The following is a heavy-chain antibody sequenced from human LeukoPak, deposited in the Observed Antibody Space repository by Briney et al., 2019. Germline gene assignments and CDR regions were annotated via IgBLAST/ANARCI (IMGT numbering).Heavy chain of an antibody. D-gene: IGHD3-10*01. CDR2: INHSGST. Sequence: PSETLSLTCAVYGGSFSGYYWSWIRQPPGKGLEWIGEINHSGSTNYNPSLKSRVTISVDTSKNQFPLKLSSVTAADTAVYYCARGHGVHLYWGQGTLVTVSS. V-gene: IGHV4-34*01. J-gene: IGHJ4*02. CDR3: ARGHGVHLY. CDR1: GGSFSGYY.